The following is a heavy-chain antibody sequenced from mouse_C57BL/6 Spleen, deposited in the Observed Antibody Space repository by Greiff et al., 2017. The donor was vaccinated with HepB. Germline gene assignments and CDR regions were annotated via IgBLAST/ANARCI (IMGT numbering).Heavy chain of an antibody. CDR1: GYTFTSYW. CDR3: AREEDYDGWGDD. Sequence: QVQLQQPGAELVKPGASVKMSCKASGYTFTSYWITWVKQRPGQGLEWIGDIYPGSGSTNYNEKFKSKATLTVDTSSSTAYMQLSSLTSEDSAVYYCAREEDYDGWGDDWGQGTSVTVSS. CDR2: IYPGSGST. J-gene: IGHJ4*01. D-gene: IGHD2-4*01. V-gene: IGHV1-55*01.